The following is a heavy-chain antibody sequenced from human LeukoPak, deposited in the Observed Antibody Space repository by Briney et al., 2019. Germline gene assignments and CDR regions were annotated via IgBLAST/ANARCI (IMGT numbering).Heavy chain of an antibody. CDR3: AAVETTYDILTGLRDVYYGMDV. J-gene: IGHJ6*02. CDR1: GFTFSSYA. D-gene: IGHD3-9*01. V-gene: IGHV3-23*01. CDR2: ISGSGGST. Sequence: PGGSLRLSCAASGFTFSSYAMSWVRQAPGKGLEWVSAISGSGGSTYYADSVKGRFTISRDNSKNTLYLQMNSLRAEDTAVYYCAAVETTYDILTGLRDVYYGMDVWGQGTTVTVSS.